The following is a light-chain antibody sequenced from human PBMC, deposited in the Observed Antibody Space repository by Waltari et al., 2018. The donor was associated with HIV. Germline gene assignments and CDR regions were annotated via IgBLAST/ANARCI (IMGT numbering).Light chain of an antibody. CDR1: ALPKQY. CDR2: KDR. Sequence: SYELTQPPSVSVSPGQTARFTCSGAALPKQYAYWYQQKPGQAPVLVIYKDRERPSGIPERFSGSSSGTTVTLTISGVQAEDEADYYCQSAADTSGPWVFGGGTKLTVL. J-gene: IGLJ3*02. V-gene: IGLV3-25*03. CDR3: QSAADTSGPWV.